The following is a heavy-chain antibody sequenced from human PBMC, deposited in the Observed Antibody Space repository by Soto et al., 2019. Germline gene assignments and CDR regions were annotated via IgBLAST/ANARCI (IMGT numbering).Heavy chain of an antibody. CDR1: GDSISNRRFY. Sequence: SETLSLTCSVSGDSISNRRFYWAWIRQPPGEGLEWIGSIYHTGNAYYNPSLKSRVTISVDTSKNQFSLKLTSVTAADAALYYCARDFFDSSDYTTNWFDPWGQGTLVTVS. D-gene: IGHD3-22*01. J-gene: IGHJ5*02. V-gene: IGHV4-39*01. CDR3: ARDFFDSSDYTTNWFDP. CDR2: IYHTGNA.